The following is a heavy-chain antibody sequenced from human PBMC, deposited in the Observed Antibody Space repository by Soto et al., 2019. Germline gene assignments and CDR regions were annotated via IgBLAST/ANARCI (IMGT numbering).Heavy chain of an antibody. J-gene: IGHJ4*02. D-gene: IGHD6-19*01. V-gene: IGHV1-2*04. CDR3: VTSRVSIAVAGETEYYFDY. CDR1: GYTFTGYY. Sequence: ASVKVSCKASGYTFTGYYIHWVRQAPGQGLEWMGWVDPNSGGTNYAQKFQGWVTMTRDTSISTAYMELSRLRSDDTAVYYCVTSRVSIAVAGETEYYFDYWGQGTLVTVSS. CDR2: VDPNSGGT.